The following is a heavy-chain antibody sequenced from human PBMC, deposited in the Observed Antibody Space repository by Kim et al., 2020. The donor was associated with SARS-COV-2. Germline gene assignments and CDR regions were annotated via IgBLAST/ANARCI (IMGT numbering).Heavy chain of an antibody. CDR3: ARDLGHNPRDSSWAYYYYGMDV. CDR2: ISYDGSNK. V-gene: IGHV3-30*04. Sequence: GGSLRLSCAASGFTFSSYAMHWVRQAPGKGLEWVAVISYDGSNKYYADSVKGRFTISRDNSKNTLYLQMNSLRAEDTAVYYCARDLGHNPRDSSWAYYYYGMDVWGQGTTVTVSS. D-gene: IGHD6-13*01. CDR1: GFTFSSYA. J-gene: IGHJ6*02.